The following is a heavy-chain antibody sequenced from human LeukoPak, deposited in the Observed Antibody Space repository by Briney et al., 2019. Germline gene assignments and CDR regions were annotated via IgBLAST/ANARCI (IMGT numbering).Heavy chain of an antibody. CDR3: ARDLVDTYGSGSYSSYFDS. CDR1: GFTFSSYG. J-gene: IGHJ4*02. Sequence: GRSLRLSCAASGFTFSSYGMHWVRQAPGKGLEWVAVIWYDGSNKYYADPVKGRFTISRDNSKNTLYLQMNSLRAEDTAVYYCARDLVDTYGSGSYSSYFDSWGQGTLVTVSS. D-gene: IGHD3-10*01. CDR2: IWYDGSNK. V-gene: IGHV3-33*01.